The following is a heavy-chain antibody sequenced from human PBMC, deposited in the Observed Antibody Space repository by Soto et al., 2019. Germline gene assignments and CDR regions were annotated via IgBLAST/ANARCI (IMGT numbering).Heavy chain of an antibody. CDR2: IDWDDDK. CDR1: GFSLSTSGMR. Sequence: VSGPTVGEPTQTLTLTCTFSGFSLSTSGMRVNWIRQPPGKALEWLARIDWDDDKFYSTSLKTRLTISKDTSKNQVVLTMTNMDPVDTATYYCARTGITGDYGVDVWGQGTTVTVSS. D-gene: IGHD6-13*01. CDR3: ARTGITGDYGVDV. J-gene: IGHJ6*02. V-gene: IGHV2-70*04.